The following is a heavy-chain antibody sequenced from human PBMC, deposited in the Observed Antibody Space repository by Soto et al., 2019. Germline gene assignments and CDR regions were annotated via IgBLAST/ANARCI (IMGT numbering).Heavy chain of an antibody. J-gene: IGHJ4*02. CDR2: INTDGSAT. D-gene: IGHD6-13*01. CDR3: VRGPSNWYGIDY. CDR1: GFTFSRYW. V-gene: IGHV3-74*01. Sequence: EVQLVESGGGLVQPGGSLRLSCAVSGFTFSRYWMHWVRQAPGKGLLWVSRINTDGSATNYADSVEGRFTISRDNAKNTQYLQRNSLRGEDTAEYDCVRGPSNWYGIDYWGQGTLVTVSS.